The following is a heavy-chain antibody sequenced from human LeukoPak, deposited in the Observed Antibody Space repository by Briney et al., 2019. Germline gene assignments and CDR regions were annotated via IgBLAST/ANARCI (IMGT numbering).Heavy chain of an antibody. D-gene: IGHD3-3*01. V-gene: IGHV3-15*01. CDR3: IWQTTFDFWRMDY. CDR2: IKSKGGGETT. CDR1: GFTFTAAW. J-gene: IGHJ4*02. Sequence: GGSLRLSCAASGFTFTAAWMSWVRQAPGKGLEWVGRIKSKGGGETTEYAAPVKGRFTISRDDSKNTLYLQMNSLKTEDTAVYYCIWQTTFDFWRMDYWGLGTLVTVSS.